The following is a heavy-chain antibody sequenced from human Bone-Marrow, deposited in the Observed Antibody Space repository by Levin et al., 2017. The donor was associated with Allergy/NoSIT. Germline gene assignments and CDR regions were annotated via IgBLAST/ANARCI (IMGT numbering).Heavy chain of an antibody. V-gene: IGHV3-21*01. Sequence: SCAASGFTFSDYPMNWVRQAPGKGLEWVSSISSSSSYIYYADSVKGRFTISRDNAKNSLYLQMNSLRAEDTAVYFCARDFYLGYCSGGSCYYIDHWGQGTLVTVSS. CDR2: ISSSSSYI. D-gene: IGHD2-15*01. CDR1: GFTFSDYP. CDR3: ARDFYLGYCSGGSCYYIDH. J-gene: IGHJ4*02.